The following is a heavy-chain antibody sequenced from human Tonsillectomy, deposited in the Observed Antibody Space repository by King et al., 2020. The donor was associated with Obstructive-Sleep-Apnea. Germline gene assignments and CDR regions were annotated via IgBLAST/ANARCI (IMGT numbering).Heavy chain of an antibody. CDR1: GFTFSSYA. CDR3: ARDRRGDFYATSGYYRYYFGMDV. D-gene: IGHD3-22*01. Sequence: VQLVESGGGVVQPGRSLRLSCAASGFTFSSYAMHWVRQAPGKGLEWVAVISYDGSNKYYADSVKDRFTISRDNSKNTLYLQLSSLRAEDTAVYYCARDRRGDFYATSGYYRYYFGMDVWGQGTTVTVSS. V-gene: IGHV3-30*04. CDR2: ISYDGSNK. J-gene: IGHJ6*02.